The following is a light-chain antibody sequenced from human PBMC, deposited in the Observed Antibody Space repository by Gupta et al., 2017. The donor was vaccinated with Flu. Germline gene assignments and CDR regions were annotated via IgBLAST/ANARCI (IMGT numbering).Light chain of an antibody. Sequence: ATLSLSPGERATLSCRASQSVSNNLAWYQQKPGQPPRLLIYGASTRATGIPGRFSGSGSGTEFTLTISSLQSEDFAVYYCQQYNNWPPWTFGQGTKVEIK. CDR1: QSVSNN. CDR2: GAS. CDR3: QQYNNWPPWT. J-gene: IGKJ1*01. V-gene: IGKV3-15*01.